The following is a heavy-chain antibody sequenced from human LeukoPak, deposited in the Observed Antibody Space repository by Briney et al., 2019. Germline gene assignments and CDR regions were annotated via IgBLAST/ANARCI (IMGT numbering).Heavy chain of an antibody. Sequence: PSETLSLTCTVSGGSISSYYWSRIRQPAGKGLEWIGRIYTSGSTNYNPSLKSRVTMSVDMSKNQFSLKLTSVTAADTAVYYCAREGLNMVRGVIPKEAWGWFDPWGQGTLVTVSS. J-gene: IGHJ5*02. CDR1: GGSISSYY. V-gene: IGHV4-4*07. CDR3: AREGLNMVRGVIPKEAWGWFDP. D-gene: IGHD3-10*01. CDR2: IYTSGST.